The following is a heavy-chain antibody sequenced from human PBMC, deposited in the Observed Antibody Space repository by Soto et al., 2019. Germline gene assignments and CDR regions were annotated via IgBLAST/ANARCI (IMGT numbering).Heavy chain of an antibody. D-gene: IGHD3-3*01. CDR3: ARQILEWTYGMDV. V-gene: IGHV5-51*01. CDR2: IYPGDSDT. Sequence: PGESLKISCKCSGYSFTSYWIGLVRQMPGKGLEWMGIIYPGDSDTRYSPSFQGQVTISADKSISTAYLQWSSLKASDTAMYYCARQILEWTYGMDVWGQGTTVTVSS. J-gene: IGHJ6*02. CDR1: GYSFTSYW.